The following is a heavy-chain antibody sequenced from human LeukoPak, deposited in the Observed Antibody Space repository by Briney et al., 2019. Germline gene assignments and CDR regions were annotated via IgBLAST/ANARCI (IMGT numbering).Heavy chain of an antibody. CDR3: ASGIYYASVHTWSPV. J-gene: IGHJ4*02. V-gene: IGHV3-21*01. CDR1: GFTFSTYS. Sequence: GGSLRLSCAASGFTFSTYSMTWVRQTPGKGLEWVSSISGGSEYIYYTDSVKGRFTISRDNAKNSLYLQMSSRRADDTAVYYCASGIYYASVHTWSPVWGQGTLVTVS. CDR2: ISGGSEYI. D-gene: IGHD3-10*01.